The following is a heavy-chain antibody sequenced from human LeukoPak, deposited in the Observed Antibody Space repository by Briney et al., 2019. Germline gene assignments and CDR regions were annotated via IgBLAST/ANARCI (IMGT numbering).Heavy chain of an antibody. Sequence: GRSLRLSCAPSGFIVSSNYMSWVRQAPGKGLEWVSIIYSGGSTYYADSVKGRFTISRDKSKNTVFLQMDSLRAEDTAVYYCARGSSSWHGGMDVWGQGTTVTV. CDR3: ARGSSSWHGGMDV. CDR1: GFIVSSNY. V-gene: IGHV3-53*01. J-gene: IGHJ6*02. D-gene: IGHD6-13*01. CDR2: IYSGGST.